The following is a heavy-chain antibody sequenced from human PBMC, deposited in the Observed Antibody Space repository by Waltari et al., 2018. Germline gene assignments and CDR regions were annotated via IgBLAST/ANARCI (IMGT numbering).Heavy chain of an antibody. CDR2: IYYSLST. J-gene: IGHJ4*02. Sequence: QLQLQESGPGLVKPSETLSLTCTVSGGSISSSSYYWGWIRQPPGKGLEWIGSIYYSLSTYYNPYRKRRVTISVDTSKKQFGLKVSAVTAADTGVEDCARDRDDSIPGGGWGQGTLVTVSS. CDR3: ARDRDDSIPGGG. D-gene: IGHD3-22*01. V-gene: IGHV4-39*07. CDR1: GGSISSSSYY.